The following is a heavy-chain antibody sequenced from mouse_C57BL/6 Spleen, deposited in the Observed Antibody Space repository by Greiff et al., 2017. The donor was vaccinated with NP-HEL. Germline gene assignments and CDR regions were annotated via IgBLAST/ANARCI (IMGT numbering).Heavy chain of an antibody. V-gene: IGHV5-17*01. CDR2: ISSGSSTI. D-gene: IGHD2-1*01. J-gene: IGHJ4*01. Sequence: EVMLVESGGGLVKPGGSLKLSCAASGFTFSDYGMHWVRQAPEKGLEWVAYISSGSSTIYYADTVKGRFTISRDNAKNTLFLQMTSLRSEDTAMYYCAREENFYYGNYYAMDYWGQGTSVTVSS. CDR1: GFTFSDYG. CDR3: AREENFYYGNYYAMDY.